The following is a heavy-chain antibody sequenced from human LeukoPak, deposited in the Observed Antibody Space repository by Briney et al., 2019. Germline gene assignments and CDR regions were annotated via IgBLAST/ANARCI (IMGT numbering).Heavy chain of an antibody. Sequence: GGSLRLSCAASGFTFSSYGMHWVRQAPGKGLEWVAFIRYDGSNKYYADSVKGRFTISRDNSKNSLYLQMNSLRAEDTALYYCAKDRGDGYNYIGPLDYWGQGTLVTVSS. V-gene: IGHV3-30*02. CDR1: GFTFSSYG. CDR3: AKDRGDGYNYIGPLDY. J-gene: IGHJ4*02. CDR2: IRYDGSNK. D-gene: IGHD5-24*01.